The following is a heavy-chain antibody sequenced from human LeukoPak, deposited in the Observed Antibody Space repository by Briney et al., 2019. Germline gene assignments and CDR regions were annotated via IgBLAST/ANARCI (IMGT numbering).Heavy chain of an antibody. CDR2: ISSSGSTI. J-gene: IGHJ4*02. V-gene: IGHV3-48*03. D-gene: IGHD3-22*01. CDR1: GLTFSSYE. CDR3: ARVLRHYDSSGYHYPFDY. Sequence: GGSLRLSCAASGLTFSSYEMNWVRQAPGKGLEWVSYISSSGSTIYYADSVKGRFTISRDNAKNSLYLQMNSLRAEDTAVYYCARVLRHYDSSGYHYPFDYWGQGTLVTVSS.